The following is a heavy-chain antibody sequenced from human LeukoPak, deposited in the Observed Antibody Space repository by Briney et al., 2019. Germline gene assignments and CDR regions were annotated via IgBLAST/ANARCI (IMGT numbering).Heavy chain of an antibody. J-gene: IGHJ5*02. CDR1: GGSISSYY. CDR3: ARAVLRYFDWSLAGFDP. Sequence: SETLSLTCTVSGGSISSYYWSWIRQPPGKGLEWIGYIYYSGSTNYNPSLKSRVTISVDTSKNQFSLKLSSVTAADTAVYYCARAVLRYFDWSLAGFDPWGQGTLVTVSS. D-gene: IGHD3-9*01. V-gene: IGHV4-59*01. CDR2: IYYSGST.